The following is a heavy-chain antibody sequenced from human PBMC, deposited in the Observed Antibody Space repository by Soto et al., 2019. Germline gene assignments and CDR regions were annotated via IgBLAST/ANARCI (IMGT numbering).Heavy chain of an antibody. D-gene: IGHD3-16*02. J-gene: IGHJ4*02. Sequence: QVQLQESGPGLVKPSETLSLTCSVSGTSFTTYYWSWIRQPPGKGLEWIGYIFYSGHLKYNPSLKGRVTMSVDTSKNQVSLKLSSVSAADTAVYYCAREGGGYRFDYWGQGTLVTVSS. CDR3: AREGGGYRFDY. CDR2: IFYSGHL. V-gene: IGHV4-59*01. CDR1: GTSFTTYY.